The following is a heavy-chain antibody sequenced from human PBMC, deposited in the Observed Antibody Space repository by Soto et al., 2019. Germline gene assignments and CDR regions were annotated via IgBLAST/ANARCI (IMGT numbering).Heavy chain of an antibody. Sequence: PSETXSLTCTVSGGSISSGGYYWSWIRQHPGKGLEWIGYIYYSGSTYYNPSLKSRVTISVDTSKNQFSLKLSSVTAADTAVYYCATAMVLDYYYGMDVWGQGTTVTVSS. V-gene: IGHV4-31*03. CDR2: IYYSGST. J-gene: IGHJ6*02. D-gene: IGHD3-10*01. CDR1: GGSISSGGYY. CDR3: ATAMVLDYYYGMDV.